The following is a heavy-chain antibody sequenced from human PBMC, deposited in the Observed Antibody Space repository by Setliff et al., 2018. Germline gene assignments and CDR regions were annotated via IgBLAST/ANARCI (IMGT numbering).Heavy chain of an antibody. CDR2: IFPILGTT. CDR1: GGFSTHA. J-gene: IGHJ4*01. Sequence: SVKVSCKASGGFSTHAISWVRQVPGQGLEWMGGIFPILGTTDYAQNFQGRVTITTDESTSSAYLEMSNLRSEDTAVYYCASALIRRVAVAGKSQFDYWGQGTLVTVSS. V-gene: IGHV1-69*05. CDR3: ASALIRRVAVAGKSQFDY. D-gene: IGHD6-19*01.